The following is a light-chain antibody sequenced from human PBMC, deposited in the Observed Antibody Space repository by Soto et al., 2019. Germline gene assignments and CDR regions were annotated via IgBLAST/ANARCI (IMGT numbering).Light chain of an antibody. CDR2: GVT. Sequence: PGERVTLSCRASHSVSISYLTCYQQKPVQAPRLLIYGVTLRATSIPARFSGSGSGTDFTLTISSLQPEVFTLYYCQQYGSSPWTFGQGTKVEIK. V-gene: IGKV3-20*01. J-gene: IGKJ1*01. CDR1: HSVSISY. CDR3: QQYGSSPWT.